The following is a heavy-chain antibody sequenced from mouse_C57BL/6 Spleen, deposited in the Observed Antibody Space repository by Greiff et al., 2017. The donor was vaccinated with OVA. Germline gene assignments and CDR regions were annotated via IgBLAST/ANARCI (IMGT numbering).Heavy chain of an antibody. D-gene: IGHD2-2*01. V-gene: IGHV5-4*01. CDR1: GFTFSSYA. CDR3: ARDNGYDGFDY. CDR2: ISDGGSYT. Sequence: EVNVVESGGGLVKPGGSLKLSCAASGFTFSSYAMSWVRQTPEKRLEWVATISDGGSYTYYPDNVKGRFTISRDNAKNNLYLQMSHLKSEDTAMYYCARDNGYDGFDYWGQGTTLAVSS. J-gene: IGHJ2*01.